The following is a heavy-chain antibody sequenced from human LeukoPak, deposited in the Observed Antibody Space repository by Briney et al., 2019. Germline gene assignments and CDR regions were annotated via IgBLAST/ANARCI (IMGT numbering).Heavy chain of an antibody. CDR3: ARADPDIVVVVAARDNWFDP. CDR2: ISSSSSTI. D-gene: IGHD2-15*01. J-gene: IGHJ5*02. CDR1: GFTFSSYS. V-gene: IGHV3-48*01. Sequence: PGGSLRLSCAASGFTFSSYSMNWVRQAPGKGLEWVSYISSSSSTIYYADSVKGRFTVSRDNAKNSLYLQMNSLRAEETAVYYCARADPDIVVVVAARDNWFDPWGQGTLVTVSS.